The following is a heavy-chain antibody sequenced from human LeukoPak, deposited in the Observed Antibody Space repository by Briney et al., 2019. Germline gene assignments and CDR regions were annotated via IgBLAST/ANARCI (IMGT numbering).Heavy chain of an antibody. CDR3: ARGNGDYGMDV. CDR2: ISYDGSNK. J-gene: IGHJ6*02. D-gene: IGHD4-17*01. CDR1: GFTFSSYA. Sequence: GGSLRLSCAAPGFTFSSYAMHWVRQAPGKGLEWVAVISYDGSNKYYADSVKGRFTISRDNSKNTLYLQMNSLRAEDTAVYYCARGNGDYGMDVWGQGTTVTVSS. V-gene: IGHV3-30-3*01.